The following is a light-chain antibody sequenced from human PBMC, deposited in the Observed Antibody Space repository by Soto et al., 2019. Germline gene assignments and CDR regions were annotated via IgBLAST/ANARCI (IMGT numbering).Light chain of an antibody. J-gene: IGKJ4*01. CDR2: AAS. Sequence: DILMTQSPSSLSASVGDRVTMTCRAGQSIGNYLHWYQQKIGKAPKLLIFAASTLQSGVPSRFSGTGSGTYFSLTISSLQPEDLATYYCQQSYSTPHTFGGGTKVDIK. CDR1: QSIGNY. V-gene: IGKV1-39*01. CDR3: QQSYSTPHT.